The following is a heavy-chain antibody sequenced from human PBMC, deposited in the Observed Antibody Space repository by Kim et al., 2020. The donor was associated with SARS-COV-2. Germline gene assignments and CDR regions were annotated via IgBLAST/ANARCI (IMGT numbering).Heavy chain of an antibody. Sequence: VKGSITISRDNAKNSLYLQMNSLRAEDTALYYCARGSSGYYNYYYGMDVWGQGTTVTVSS. J-gene: IGHJ6*02. D-gene: IGHD3-22*01. V-gene: IGHV3-20*03. CDR3: ARGSSGYYNYYYGMDV.